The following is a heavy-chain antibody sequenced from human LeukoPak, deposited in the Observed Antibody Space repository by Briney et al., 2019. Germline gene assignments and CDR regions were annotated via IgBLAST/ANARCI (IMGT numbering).Heavy chain of an antibody. D-gene: IGHD2-2*01. J-gene: IGHJ4*02. CDR1: GGSISGSSW. CDR2: IYHSGST. V-gene: IGHV4-4*02. CDR3: ARVGCSSTSCYFDY. Sequence: SETLSLTCAVSGGSISGSSWWSWVRQPPGKGLEWIGEIYHSGSTNYNPSLKSRVTISVDKSKNQFSLKLSSVTAADTAVYYCARVGCSSTSCYFDYWGQGTLVTVSS.